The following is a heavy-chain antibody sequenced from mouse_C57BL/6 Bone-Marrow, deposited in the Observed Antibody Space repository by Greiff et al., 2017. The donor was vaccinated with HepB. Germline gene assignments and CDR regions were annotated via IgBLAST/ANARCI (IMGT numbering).Heavy chain of an antibody. V-gene: IGHV2-9-1*01. CDR2: IWTGGGT. CDR3: AREWGTTVVGYAMDY. D-gene: IGHD1-1*01. Sequence: VKLMESGPGLVAPSQSLSITCTVSGFSLTSYAISWVRQPPGKGLEWLGVIWTGGGTNYNSALKSRLSISKDNSKSQVFLKMNSLQTDDTARYYCAREWGTTVVGYAMDYWGQGTSVTVSS. J-gene: IGHJ4*01. CDR1: GFSLTSYA.